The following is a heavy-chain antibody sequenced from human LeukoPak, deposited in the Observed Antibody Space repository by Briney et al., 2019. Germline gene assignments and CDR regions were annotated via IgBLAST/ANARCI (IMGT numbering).Heavy chain of an antibody. CDR2: ISYDGSNK. Sequence: PGGSLRLSCAASGFTFTSYGMHWVRQAPGKGLEWVAVISYDGSNKYYADSVKGRFAISRDNSKNTLYLQMNSLRAEDTAVYYCANFPFDYWGQGTLVTVSS. V-gene: IGHV3-30*18. J-gene: IGHJ4*02. CDR3: ANFPFDY. CDR1: GFTFTSYG.